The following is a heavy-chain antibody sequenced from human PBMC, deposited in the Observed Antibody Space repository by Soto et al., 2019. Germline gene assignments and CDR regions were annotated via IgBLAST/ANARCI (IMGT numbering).Heavy chain of an antibody. CDR3: ARDGNLVRYYDFWSGYYKGLFDP. J-gene: IGHJ5*02. CDR2: INPNSGGT. D-gene: IGHD3-3*01. CDR1: GYTFTGYY. Sequence: GASVKVSCKASGYTFTGYYMHWVRPAPGQGLAWMGWINPNSGGTNYAQKFQGRVTMTKDTSISTAYMELSRLRSDDTSVYYLARDGNLVRYYDFWSGYYKGLFDPWGQGTLVTVSS. V-gene: IGHV1-2*02.